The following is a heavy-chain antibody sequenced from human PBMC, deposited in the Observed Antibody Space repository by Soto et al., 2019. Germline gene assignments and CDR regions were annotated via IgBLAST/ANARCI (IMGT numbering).Heavy chain of an antibody. CDR2: INPNSGGT. V-gene: IGHV1-2*04. J-gene: IGHJ4*02. CDR1: GYTFTGYY. Sequence: QVQLVQSGAEVKKPGASVKVSCKASGYTFTGYYMHWVRQAPGQGLEWMGRINPNSGGTNYAQEFQGWVTMTRDTSISTAYMELSRLRSDDTAVYYCAREGTTVTLDYWGQGTLVTVSS. D-gene: IGHD4-17*01. CDR3: AREGTTVTLDY.